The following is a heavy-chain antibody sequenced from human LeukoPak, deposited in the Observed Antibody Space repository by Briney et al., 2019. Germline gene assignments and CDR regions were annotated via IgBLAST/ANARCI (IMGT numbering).Heavy chain of an antibody. CDR1: AFIFSGHW. J-gene: IGHJ4*02. V-gene: IGHV3-7*03. Sequence: AGGSLRLSCEGSAFIFSGHWMNWVRQTPGKGLEWVAGIKEDGSERQYVDSVKGRFTISRDNAKNSLYLQMNSLRAEDTAVYYCVRDKLTGASRLDYWGQGTLLTVSS. CDR2: IKEDGSER. CDR3: VRDKLTGASRLDY. D-gene: IGHD7-27*01.